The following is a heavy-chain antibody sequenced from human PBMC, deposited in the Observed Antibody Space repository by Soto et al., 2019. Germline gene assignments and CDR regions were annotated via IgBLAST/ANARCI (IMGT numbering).Heavy chain of an antibody. Sequence: LRLSCVTSGFTFKNFAVSWVRQAPGKGMEWVSAIGGSGSSANYADSVKGRFTVSRDDSNSTLYLQMSGLRVDDTALYYCAKDAVAYNGEWDWFDLWGQGTLVTVSS. CDR2: IGGSGSSA. CDR3: AKDAVAYNGEWDWFDL. CDR1: GFTFKNFA. J-gene: IGHJ5*02. V-gene: IGHV3-23*01. D-gene: IGHD3-10*01.